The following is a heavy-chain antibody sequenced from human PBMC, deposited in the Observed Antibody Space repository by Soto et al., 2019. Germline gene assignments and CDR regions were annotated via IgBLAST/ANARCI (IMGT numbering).Heavy chain of an antibody. CDR3: ARERRLTAMVKDYYYYYMDV. D-gene: IGHD5-18*01. CDR1: GGTFSSYT. J-gene: IGHJ6*03. Sequence: ASVKVSCKASGGTFSSYTISWVRQAPGQGPEWMGRIIPILGIANYAQKFQGRVTITADKSTSTAYMELSSLRSEDTAVYYCARERRLTAMVKDYYYYYMDVWGKGTTVTVSS. V-gene: IGHV1-69*04. CDR2: IIPILGIA.